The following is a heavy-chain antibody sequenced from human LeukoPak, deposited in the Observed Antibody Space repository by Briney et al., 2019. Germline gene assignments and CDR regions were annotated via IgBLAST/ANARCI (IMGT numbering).Heavy chain of an antibody. V-gene: IGHV3-21*01. Sequence: GGSLRLSCAASGFTFSSYSMNWVRQAPGKGLEWVSSISSNSSYIYYADSVKGRFTISRDNAKNSLYLQMNSLRAEDTAVYYCARDDSGWYDYWGQGTLVTVSS. CDR1: GFTFSSYS. D-gene: IGHD6-19*01. CDR2: ISSNSSYI. J-gene: IGHJ4*02. CDR3: ARDDSGWYDY.